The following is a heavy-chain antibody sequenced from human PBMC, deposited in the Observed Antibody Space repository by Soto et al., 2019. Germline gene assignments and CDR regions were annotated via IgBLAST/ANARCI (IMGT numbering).Heavy chain of an antibody. CDR2: VYNSGST. Sequence: AETLSLTCTVSGGSISSNYWTWIRQPPGKGLEWIGYVYNSGSTNYNPSLKSRVTISEDTSKSQFSLKVNSMTAADTAVYYCARYRREAVAGYTLDNWGQGILVTVSS. CDR1: GGSISSNY. J-gene: IGHJ4*02. CDR3: ARYRREAVAGYTLDN. V-gene: IGHV4-59*01. D-gene: IGHD6-13*01.